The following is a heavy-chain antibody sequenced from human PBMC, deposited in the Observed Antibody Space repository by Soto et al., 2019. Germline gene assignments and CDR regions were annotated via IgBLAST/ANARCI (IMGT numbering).Heavy chain of an antibody. V-gene: IGHV4-34*01. CDR1: GGSFSGYY. CDR3: ARVVRTDYYSSSWYDGMDV. D-gene: IGHD6-13*01. J-gene: IGHJ6*02. Sequence: PSETLSLTCAVYGGSFSGYYWSWIRQPPGKGLEWIGEINHSGSTNYNPSLKSRVTISVDTSKNQFSLKLSSVTAADTAVYYCARVVRTDYYSSSWYDGMDVWGQGTTVTVSS. CDR2: INHSGST.